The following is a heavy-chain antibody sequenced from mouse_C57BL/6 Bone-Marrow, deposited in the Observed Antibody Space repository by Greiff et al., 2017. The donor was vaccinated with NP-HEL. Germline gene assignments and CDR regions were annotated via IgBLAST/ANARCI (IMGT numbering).Heavy chain of an antibody. CDR2: IYPGSGNT. J-gene: IGHJ2*01. Sequence: QVQLKQSGAELVRPGASVKLSCKASGYTFTDYYINWVKQRPGQGLEWIARIYPGSGNTYYIEKFKGKATLTAEKSSSTAYMQLSSLTSEDSAVYFCARLGDYYGSSYYFDYWGQGTTLTVSS. V-gene: IGHV1-76*01. CDR1: GYTFTDYY. D-gene: IGHD1-1*01. CDR3: ARLGDYYGSSYYFDY.